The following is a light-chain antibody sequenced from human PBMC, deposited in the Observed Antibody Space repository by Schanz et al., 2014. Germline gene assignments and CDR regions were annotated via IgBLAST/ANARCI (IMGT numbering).Light chain of an antibody. CDR3: QQYGSSRWT. CDR1: QSVSSN. V-gene: IGKV3-20*01. Sequence: EVVLTQSPATLSLSPGERATLSCRASQSVSSNLAWYQQKPGQAPRLLIYGASSRATGIPDRFSGSGSGTDFTLTISRLEPEDFAVYYCQQYGSSRWTFGQGTKVEIK. J-gene: IGKJ1*01. CDR2: GAS.